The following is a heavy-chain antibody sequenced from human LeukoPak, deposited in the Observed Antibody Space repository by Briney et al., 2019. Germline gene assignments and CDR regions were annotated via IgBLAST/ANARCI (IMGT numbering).Heavy chain of an antibody. CDR2: MSPNSGDT. V-gene: IGHV1-8*01. D-gene: IGHD7-27*01. Sequence: ASVTVSFTASGYTFTSYDFNWVRQATGQRPEWMGWMSPNSGDTGYAQKFQDRVTMTRNTSISTAYMELSSLRSDDMAVYYCARGPPNWGYDYWGPGTLVTVSS. CDR1: GYTFTSYD. J-gene: IGHJ4*02. CDR3: ARGPPNWGYDY.